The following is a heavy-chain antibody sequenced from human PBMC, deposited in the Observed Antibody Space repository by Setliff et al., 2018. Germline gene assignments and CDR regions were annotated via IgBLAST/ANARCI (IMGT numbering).Heavy chain of an antibody. CDR3: ARGLHSGTYWGTRPLGLDY. D-gene: IGHD1-26*01. V-gene: IGHV4-59*08. CDR1: GGPTIGYY. CDR2: IHPWGGSSEST. J-gene: IGHJ4*02. Sequence: SETLSLTCAVSGGPTIGYYWTWIRQAPGKGLGWIGYIHPWGGSSESTNYSPSLKSRITISLDKSKSQFPLKLTSVTVADTAVYYCARGLHSGTYWGTRPLGLDYWGQGSLVTVSS.